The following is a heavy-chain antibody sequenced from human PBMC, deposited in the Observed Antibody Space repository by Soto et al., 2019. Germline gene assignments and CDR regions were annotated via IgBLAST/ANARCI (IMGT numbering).Heavy chain of an antibody. Sequence: PSETLSLTCTVCGGCISSYYWSWIRQPPGKGLEWIGYIYYSGSTNYNPSLKSRVTISVDTSKNQFSLKLSSVTAADTAVYYCAGSIFGVADDAFDIWGQGTMVTVSS. V-gene: IGHV4-59*01. CDR3: AGSIFGVADDAFDI. D-gene: IGHD3-3*02. CDR2: IYYSGST. CDR1: GGCISSYY. J-gene: IGHJ3*02.